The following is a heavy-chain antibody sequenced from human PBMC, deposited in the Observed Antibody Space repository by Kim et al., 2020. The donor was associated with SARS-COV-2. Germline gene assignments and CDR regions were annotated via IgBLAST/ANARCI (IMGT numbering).Heavy chain of an antibody. D-gene: IGHD1-26*01. J-gene: IGHJ4*02. CDR3: ARHLGGSVDKNHDH. CDR2: IGAGGVSR. Sequence: GGSLRLSCVASGFTFYIHAMSWVRQAPGKGLEWVSVIGAGGVSRYYADSVKGQLTISRDNSKNTLYLQMNGLRADDTAVYYCARHLGGSVDKNHDHWGQGTLVTVSS. V-gene: IGHV3-23*01. CDR1: GFTFYIHA.